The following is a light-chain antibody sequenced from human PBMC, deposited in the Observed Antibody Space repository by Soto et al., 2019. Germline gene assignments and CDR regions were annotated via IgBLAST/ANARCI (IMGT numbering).Light chain of an antibody. V-gene: IGLV4-60*02. CDR3: ETWYSNTHKV. CDR1: SGHSTYI. J-gene: IGLJ3*02. CDR2: LDRSGSY. Sequence: QSLLTQSSSASASLGSSVKLTCILSSGHSTYIIAWHQQQPGKAPRFLMTLDRSGSYNRGSGVPDRFSGSSSGADRYLTISNLQFEDEGDYYCETWYSNTHKVFGGGTKLTVL.